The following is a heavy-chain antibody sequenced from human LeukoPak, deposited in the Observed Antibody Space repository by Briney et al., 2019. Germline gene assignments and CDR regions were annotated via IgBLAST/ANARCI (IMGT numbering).Heavy chain of an antibody. CDR2: MYYRGNT. CDR1: GGSISSITYY. D-gene: IGHD6-6*01. V-gene: IGHV4-39*07. J-gene: IGHJ5*02. Sequence: PSETLSLTCTVSGGSISSITYYWGWIRQPPGKGLEWVGHMYYRGNTFYNPSLKSRVTISVDTSKNQFSLKLSSVTAADTAVYYCARGLLSRSSGFDPWGQGTLVTVSS. CDR3: ARGLLSRSSGFDP.